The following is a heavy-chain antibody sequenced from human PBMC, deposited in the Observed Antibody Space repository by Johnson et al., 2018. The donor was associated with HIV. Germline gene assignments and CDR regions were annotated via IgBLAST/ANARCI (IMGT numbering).Heavy chain of an antibody. Sequence: QMQLVESGGGVVQPGTSPRLACAASGFTFSSFAMHWVRQAPGKGLEWVAFISYDGSSKYYAESLKGRISISRDNSKNTRYLQMNSLRAEDTAVYYCAKDRSSSWYDGAFDIWGQGTMVTVSS. V-gene: IGHV3-30-3*01. D-gene: IGHD6-13*01. CDR2: ISYDGSSK. J-gene: IGHJ3*02. CDR1: GFTFSSFA. CDR3: AKDRSSSWYDGAFDI.